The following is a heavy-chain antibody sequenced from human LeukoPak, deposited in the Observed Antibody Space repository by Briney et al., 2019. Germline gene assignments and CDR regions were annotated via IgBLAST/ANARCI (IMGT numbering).Heavy chain of an antibody. Sequence: GGSLRLSCAASGFSFSTSAMSWVRHAPGKGLEWVSTISGSAATTYYTDSVKGRFTISRDNSRDTVYLRMNSLRAEDTAVYYCARDHLSYDFWSGYYNLGHDHWGQGTLVTVSS. J-gene: IGHJ4*02. CDR1: GFSFSTSA. D-gene: IGHD3-3*01. CDR2: ISGSAATT. CDR3: ARDHLSYDFWSGYYNLGHDH. V-gene: IGHV3-23*01.